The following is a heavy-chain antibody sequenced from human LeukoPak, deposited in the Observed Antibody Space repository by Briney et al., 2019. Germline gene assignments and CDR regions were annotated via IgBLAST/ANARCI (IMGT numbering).Heavy chain of an antibody. V-gene: IGHV3-30*18. J-gene: IGHJ4*02. Sequence: GGSLRLSCAASGFTFSSYGMHWVRQAPGKGLEWVAVISYDGSNKYYADSVKGRFTISRDNSKNTLYLQMNSLRAEDTAVYYCAKDLSSLSTHFDYWGQGTLVTVSS. D-gene: IGHD2/OR15-2a*01. CDR2: ISYDGSNK. CDR1: GFTFSSYG. CDR3: AKDLSSLSTHFDY.